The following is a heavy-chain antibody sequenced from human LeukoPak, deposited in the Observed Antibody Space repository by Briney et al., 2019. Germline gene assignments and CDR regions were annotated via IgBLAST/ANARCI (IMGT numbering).Heavy chain of an antibody. CDR2: IYYSGST. CDR3: AVALSGPIGY. CDR1: GGSISSSSYY. V-gene: IGHV4-39*01. Sequence: SETLSLTCTVSGGSISSSSYYWGWIRQPPGKGLEWIGSIYYSGSTYYNPSLKSRVTISVDTSKNQFSLKLSSVTAADTAVYYCAVALSGPIGYWGQGTLVTVSS. D-gene: IGHD6-19*01. J-gene: IGHJ4*02.